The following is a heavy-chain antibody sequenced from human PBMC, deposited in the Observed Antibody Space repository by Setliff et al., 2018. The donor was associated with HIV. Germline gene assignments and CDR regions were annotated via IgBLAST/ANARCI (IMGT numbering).Heavy chain of an antibody. CDR1: GFTFSSYG. CDR3: ARGAHYYDSSGSIQH. CDR2: IRYDGSNK. V-gene: IGHV3-30*02. D-gene: IGHD3-22*01. Sequence: GGSLRLSCAASGFTFSSYGMHWVRQAPGKGLEWVAFIRYDGSNKYYADSVKGRFTISRDNSKNTLYLQMNSLRAEDTAVYYCARGAHYYDSSGSIQHWGQGTLVTVSS. J-gene: IGHJ1*01.